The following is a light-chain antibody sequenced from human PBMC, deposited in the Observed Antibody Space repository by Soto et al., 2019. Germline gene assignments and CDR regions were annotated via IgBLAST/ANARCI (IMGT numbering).Light chain of an antibody. V-gene: IGLV2-14*01. J-gene: IGLJ3*02. CDR1: SSDVGGYNH. CDR3: SSYTSSSTWV. Sequence: QCALTQPASVSGSPGQSITISCTGTSSDVGGYNHVSWYQQHPGKAPKLMIYEVGNRPSGVSNRFSGSKSGNTASLTISGLQAEDEADYYCSSYTSSSTWVFGGGTKLTVL. CDR2: EVG.